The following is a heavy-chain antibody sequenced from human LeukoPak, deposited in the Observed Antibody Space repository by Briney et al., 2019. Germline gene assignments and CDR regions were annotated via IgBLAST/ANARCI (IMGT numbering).Heavy chain of an antibody. CDR1: GGSISSYY. CDR2: IYYSGST. Sequence: SETLSLTCTVSGGSISSYYWSWIRQPPGKGLEWIGYIYYSGSTNYNPSLKSRVTISVDTSKHQFSLKLSSVTAADTAVYYCATGGYYDFWSGYSFDYWGQGTLVTVSS. CDR3: ATGGYYDFWSGYSFDY. J-gene: IGHJ4*02. V-gene: IGHV4-59*01. D-gene: IGHD3-3*01.